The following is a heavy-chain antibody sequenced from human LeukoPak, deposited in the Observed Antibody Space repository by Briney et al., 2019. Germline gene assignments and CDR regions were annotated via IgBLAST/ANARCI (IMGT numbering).Heavy chain of an antibody. J-gene: IGHJ4*02. Sequence: AGGSLRLSCAASGFTFSSYGMHWVRQAPGKGLEWVAVIWYDGSNKYYADSVKGRFTISRDNSKNTLYLQMNSLRAEDTAVYYCAKLTGRHYYDSSGYLYYFDYWGQGTLVTVSS. CDR1: GFTFSSYG. V-gene: IGHV3-33*06. D-gene: IGHD3-22*01. CDR2: IWYDGSNK. CDR3: AKLTGRHYYDSSGYLYYFDY.